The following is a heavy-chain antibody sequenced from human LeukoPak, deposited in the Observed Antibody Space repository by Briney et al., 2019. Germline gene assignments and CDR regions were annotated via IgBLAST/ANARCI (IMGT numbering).Heavy chain of an antibody. CDR3: ARDSTYYYDSGSSGPHYFDN. CDR1: GFTFSNYA. Sequence: GGSLRLSCAASGFTFSNYAMHWVRLAPGEGLEWVSLISSGGTYEYYADSVKGRFTISRDNSKNTLYLQLNSLRAEDTAVYYCARDSTYYYDSGSSGPHYFDNWGQGTLVTVSS. CDR2: ISSGGTYE. J-gene: IGHJ4*02. V-gene: IGHV3-30*01. D-gene: IGHD3-10*01.